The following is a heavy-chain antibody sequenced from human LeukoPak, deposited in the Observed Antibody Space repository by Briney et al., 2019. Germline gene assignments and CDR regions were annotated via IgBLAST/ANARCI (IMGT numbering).Heavy chain of an antibody. Sequence: SETLSLTCAVSGGSISSSNWWSWVRQPPGKGLEWIGEIYHSGSTNYNSSLKSRVTISVDKSKNQFSLKLNSVSAADTAVYYCASLYGDYGHDAFDIWGQGTMVTVSS. CDR2: IYHSGST. V-gene: IGHV4-4*02. CDR1: GGSISSSNW. CDR3: ASLYGDYGHDAFDI. D-gene: IGHD4-17*01. J-gene: IGHJ3*02.